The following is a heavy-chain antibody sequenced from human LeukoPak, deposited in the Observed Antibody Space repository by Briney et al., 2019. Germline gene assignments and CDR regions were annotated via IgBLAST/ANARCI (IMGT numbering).Heavy chain of an antibody. CDR2: IWYDGSNK. CDR1: GFTFSSYG. J-gene: IGHJ6*02. D-gene: IGHD4-17*01. Sequence: GGSLRLSCAASGFTFSSYGMHWVRQAPGKGLEWVAVIWYDGSNKYYADSVKGRFTISRDNSKNSLYLQMNSLRAEDTAVYYCARAYDYGEYYFYTMDVWGQGATVTVSS. CDR3: ARAYDYGEYYFYTMDV. V-gene: IGHV3-33*01.